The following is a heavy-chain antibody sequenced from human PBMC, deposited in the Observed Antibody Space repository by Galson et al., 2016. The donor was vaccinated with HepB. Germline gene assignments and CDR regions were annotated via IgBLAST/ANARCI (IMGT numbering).Heavy chain of an antibody. Sequence: SLRLSCAASGFTFSSNTMNWVRQAPGKGLEWVSSITTTSSNIYYADSVKGRFTTSRDNAKNSLYLQMNSLRVEDKAVYYCARQDYDDGSDYWGQGTLVTVSS. J-gene: IGHJ4*02. CDR3: ARQDYDDGSDY. CDR2: ITTTSSNI. D-gene: IGHD4-17*01. CDR1: GFTFSSNT. V-gene: IGHV3-21*01.